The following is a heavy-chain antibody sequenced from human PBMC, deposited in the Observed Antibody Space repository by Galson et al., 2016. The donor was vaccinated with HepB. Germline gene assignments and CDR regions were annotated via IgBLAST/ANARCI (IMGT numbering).Heavy chain of an antibody. CDR3: ARAWTSRPSTRQTDHFDY. V-gene: IGHV6-1*01. Sequence: AISGDSVSSDSATWNWIRQSPPRGLEWLGRTYYRSKWYNEYATSVGGRININPDTTENHFSLHLNSVTPEDTAIYYCARAWTSRPSTRQTDHFDYWGQGTLVTVSS. D-gene: IGHD1-1*01. J-gene: IGHJ4*02. CDR1: GDSVSSDSAT. CDR2: TYYRSKWYN.